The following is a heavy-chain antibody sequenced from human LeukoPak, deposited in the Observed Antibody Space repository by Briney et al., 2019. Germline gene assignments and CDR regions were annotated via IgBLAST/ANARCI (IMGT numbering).Heavy chain of an antibody. CDR2: IYPGDSDT. CDR3: ARLGYCSNASCYYGMDV. J-gene: IGHJ6*02. V-gene: IGHV5-51*01. Sequence: GESPKISWRGSGYSFTSHWIGLVRQMPGKGLELMGIIYPGDSDTRYSPSFQGQVSISADKSISTAYLQWSSLKASDTAMYYCARLGYCSNASCYYGMDVWGQGTTITVSS. D-gene: IGHD2-2*01. CDR1: GYSFTSHW.